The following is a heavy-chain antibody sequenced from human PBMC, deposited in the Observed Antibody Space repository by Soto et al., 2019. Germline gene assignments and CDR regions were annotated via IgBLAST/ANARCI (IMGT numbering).Heavy chain of an antibody. CDR1: GGTFSSYA. D-gene: IGHD3-22*01. V-gene: IGHV1-69*06. CDR2: IIPIFGTA. Sequence: GASVKVSCKASGGTFSSYAISWVRQAPRQGLEWMGGIIPIFGTANYAQKFQGRVTITADKSTSTAYMELSSLRSEDTAVYYCASLPSQYYYDSTGGGFDYWGQGTLVTVSS. J-gene: IGHJ4*02. CDR3: ASLPSQYYYDSTGGGFDY.